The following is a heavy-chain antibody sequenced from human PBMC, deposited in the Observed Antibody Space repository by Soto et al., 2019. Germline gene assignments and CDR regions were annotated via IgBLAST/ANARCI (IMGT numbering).Heavy chain of an antibody. CDR3: ATLTKAAYDCTSGVPRYFYYMDV. CDR2: FDPEDGET. CDR1: GYTLTELS. Sequence: ASVNVSCKVSGYTLTELSMHWVRQAPGKGLEWMGGFDPEDGETIYAQKFQGRVTMTEDTSTDTAYMELSSLRSEDTAVYYCATLTKAAYDCTSGVPRYFYYMDVWGKGTTVTVSS. J-gene: IGHJ6*03. V-gene: IGHV1-24*01. D-gene: IGHD3-3*01.